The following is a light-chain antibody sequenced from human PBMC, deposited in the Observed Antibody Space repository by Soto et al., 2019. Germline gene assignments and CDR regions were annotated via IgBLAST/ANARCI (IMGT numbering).Light chain of an antibody. J-gene: IGKJ5*01. CDR2: DAS. CDR3: QQYGSSLIT. Sequence: EIVLTQSPGTLSLSPGKISTLSCRGSQSVASSRLAWYQQKPGQAPRLVISDASTRATGIPDRFSRSGSGTDFTLTISRLEHEDFAVYYCQQYGSSLITFGQGTRLEI. V-gene: IGKV3-20*01. CDR1: QSVASSR.